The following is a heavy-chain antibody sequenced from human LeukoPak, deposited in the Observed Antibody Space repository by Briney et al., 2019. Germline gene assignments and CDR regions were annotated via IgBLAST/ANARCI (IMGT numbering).Heavy chain of an antibody. Sequence: SVKVSCKASGGTFSSYVISWVRQAPGKGLEWMGGIIPIFGTANHAQKFQGRVTITADESTSTAYMELSSLRSEDTAVYYCARALLRYCSGTSCYWFDPWGQGTLVTVSS. D-gene: IGHD2-2*01. CDR1: GGTFSSYV. CDR3: ARALLRYCSGTSCYWFDP. J-gene: IGHJ5*02. CDR2: IIPIFGTA. V-gene: IGHV1-69*13.